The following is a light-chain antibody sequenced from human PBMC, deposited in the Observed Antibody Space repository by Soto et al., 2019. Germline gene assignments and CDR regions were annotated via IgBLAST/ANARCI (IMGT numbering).Light chain of an antibody. CDR3: QQYYSTPLT. Sequence: DIVMTQSPDSLAVSLGERATINCKSSQSVLYSSNNKNYLAWYQQKPGPPPKLLIYWASTREFGVPDRFSGSWSGTDFTLTISSLQAEDVAVYYCQQYYSTPLTFGQGTKVEIK. CDR2: WAS. CDR1: QSVLYSSNNKNY. J-gene: IGKJ1*01. V-gene: IGKV4-1*01.